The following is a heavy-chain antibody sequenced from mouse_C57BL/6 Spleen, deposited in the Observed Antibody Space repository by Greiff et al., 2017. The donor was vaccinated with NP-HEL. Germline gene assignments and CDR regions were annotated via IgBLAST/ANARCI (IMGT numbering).Heavy chain of an antibody. Sequence: VKLQESGPELVKPGASVKISCKASGYAFSSSWMNWVKQRPGKGLEWIGRIYPGDGDTNYNGKFKGKATLTADKSSSTAYMQLSSLTSEDSAVYFCSLSYYGSSYFDYWGQGTTLTVSS. V-gene: IGHV1-82*01. CDR2: IYPGDGDT. J-gene: IGHJ2*01. CDR3: SLSYYGSSYFDY. D-gene: IGHD1-1*01. CDR1: GYAFSSSW.